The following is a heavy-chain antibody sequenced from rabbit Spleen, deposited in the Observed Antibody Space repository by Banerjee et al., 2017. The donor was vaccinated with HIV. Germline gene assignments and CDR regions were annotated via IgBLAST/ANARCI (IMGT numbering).Heavy chain of an antibody. D-gene: IGHD1-1*01. CDR1: GFDLSSYYY. CDR2: IYTGSGST. Sequence: QSLEESGGDLVKPGASLTLTCTASGFDLSSYYYICWVRQAPGKGLEWIACIYTGSGSTYYASWAKGRFTISKTSSTTVTLQMTRLTAADTATYFCARNYVNAFDPWGQGTLVTDS. V-gene: IGHV1S40*01. CDR3: ARNYVNAFDP. J-gene: IGHJ2*01.